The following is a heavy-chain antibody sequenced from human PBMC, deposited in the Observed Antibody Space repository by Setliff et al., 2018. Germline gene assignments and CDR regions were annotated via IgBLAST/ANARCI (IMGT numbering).Heavy chain of an antibody. CDR1: GGSISSYY. Sequence: SETLSLTCTVSGGSISSYYWSWIRQPAGKGLEWIGRIYTSGSTNYNPSLKSRVTMSVDTSKNQFSLKLSSVTAADTAVYYCARARDSSGYFQYYFDFWGQGTLVTVSS. D-gene: IGHD3-22*01. CDR2: IYTSGST. J-gene: IGHJ4*02. CDR3: ARARDSSGYFQYYFDF. V-gene: IGHV4-4*07.